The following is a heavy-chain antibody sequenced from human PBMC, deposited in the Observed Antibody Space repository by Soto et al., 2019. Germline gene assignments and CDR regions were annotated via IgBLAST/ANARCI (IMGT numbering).Heavy chain of an antibody. CDR3: ARGSCSGGSCYLFDY. D-gene: IGHD2-15*01. CDR1: GGSFSGYY. CDR2: INHSGST. V-gene: IGHV4-34*01. J-gene: IGHJ4*02. Sequence: SETLSLTCAVYGGSFSGYYWSWIRQPPGKGLEWIGEINHSGSTNYNPSLKSRVTISVDTSKNQFSLKLSSVTAADTAVYYCARGSCSGGSCYLFDYWGQGTLVTVSA.